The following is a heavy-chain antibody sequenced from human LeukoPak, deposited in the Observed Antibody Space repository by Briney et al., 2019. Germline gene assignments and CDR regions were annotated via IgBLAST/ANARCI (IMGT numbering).Heavy chain of an antibody. D-gene: IGHD2-15*01. CDR2: IYYSGST. CDR1: GGSISSGDYY. J-gene: IGHJ4*02. V-gene: IGHV4-30-4*01. CDR3: APLGYCSGDDCHRPY. Sequence: SETLSLTCTVSGGSISSGDYYWSWIRQPPGKGLEWIGYIYYSGSTYYNPSLKSRVTISVDKSKNQFSLKLNSVTAADTAVYYCAPLGYCSGDDCHRPYWGQGALVTVSS.